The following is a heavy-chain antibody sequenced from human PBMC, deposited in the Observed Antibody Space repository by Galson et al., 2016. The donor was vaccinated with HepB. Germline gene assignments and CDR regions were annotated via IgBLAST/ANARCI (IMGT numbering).Heavy chain of an antibody. CDR3: ARDRSSGSGNFGY. CDR1: GGSISSGGYY. J-gene: IGHJ4*02. Sequence: LSLTCTVSGGSISSGGYYWSWIRQHPGKGLEWIGYIYYSGSTYYNPSLKSRVTISVDTSKNQFSLRLSSVTAADTAVYYCARDRSSGSGNFGYWGQGTLVTVSS. V-gene: IGHV4-31*03. CDR2: IYYSGST. D-gene: IGHD3-10*01.